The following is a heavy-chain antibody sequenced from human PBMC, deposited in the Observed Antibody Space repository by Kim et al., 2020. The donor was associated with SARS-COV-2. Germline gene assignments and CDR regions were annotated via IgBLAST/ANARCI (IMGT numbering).Heavy chain of an antibody. CDR1: GFTFSSYS. D-gene: IGHD2-15*01. J-gene: IGHJ5*02. CDR3: ARGYCSGGSCSYQYNWFDP. Sequence: GGSLRLSCAASGFTFSSYSMNWVRQAPGKGLEWVSYISSSSTIYYADSVKGRFTISRDNAKNSLYLQMNSLRDEDTAVYYCARGYCSGGSCSYQYNWFDP. CDR2: ISSSSTI. V-gene: IGHV3-48*02.